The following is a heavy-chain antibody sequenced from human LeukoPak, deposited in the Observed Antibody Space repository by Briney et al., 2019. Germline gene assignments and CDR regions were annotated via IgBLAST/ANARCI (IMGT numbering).Heavy chain of an antibody. D-gene: IGHD1-26*01. Sequence: GESLKISCKGSGYSFTNCWIGWVRHMPGKGLEWMGIIYPNDSDTRYSPSFQGQVTISADKSISTAYLQWSSLKASDTAMYYCARMSGNYYGSYYFDYWGQGTLVTVSS. CDR3: ARMSGNYYGSYYFDY. J-gene: IGHJ4*02. CDR1: GYSFTNCW. V-gene: IGHV5-51*01. CDR2: IYPNDSDT.